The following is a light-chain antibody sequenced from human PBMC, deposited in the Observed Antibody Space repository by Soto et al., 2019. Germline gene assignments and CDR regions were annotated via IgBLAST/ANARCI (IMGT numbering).Light chain of an antibody. CDR3: QQYYLYPLT. CDR1: QSISSW. Sequence: DIQMTQSPSTLSASVGDRVTITCRASQSISSWLAWYQQKPGKAPKLLIYKASSLEGGVPSRFSGSGSGTEFTFTITSLQPDDFATYYCQQYYLYPLTFGGGTKVDIK. V-gene: IGKV1-5*03. CDR2: KAS. J-gene: IGKJ4*01.